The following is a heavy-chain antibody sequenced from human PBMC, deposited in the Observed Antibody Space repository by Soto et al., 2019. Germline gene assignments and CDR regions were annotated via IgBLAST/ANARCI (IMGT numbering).Heavy chain of an antibody. CDR3: ARGRLYNFFGP. Sequence: ASVKVSCKASGLTFINHAIHWVRQAPGQRLEWMGWINSDNGNTKYSQKFQGRVTITRDTSASTAYMELSSLRSEDTAVYYCARGRLYNFFGPWGHGTQVTVS. J-gene: IGHJ5*02. CDR1: GLTFINHA. CDR2: INSDNGNT. V-gene: IGHV1-3*01.